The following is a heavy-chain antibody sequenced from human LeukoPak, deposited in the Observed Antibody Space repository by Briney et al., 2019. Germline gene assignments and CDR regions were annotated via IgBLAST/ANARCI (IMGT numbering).Heavy chain of an antibody. CDR2: IYYSGST. D-gene: IGHD1-26*01. V-gene: IGHV4-59*01. J-gene: IGHJ3*02. CDR3: ARSWELLGGGAFDI. Sequence: RSSETLSLTCTVSGGSISSYYWSWLRQPPGKGMEWIGYIYYSGSTNYNPSLKSRVTISVDTSKNQFSLKLSSVTAADTAVYYCARSWELLGGGAFDIWGQGTMVTVSS. CDR1: GGSISSYY.